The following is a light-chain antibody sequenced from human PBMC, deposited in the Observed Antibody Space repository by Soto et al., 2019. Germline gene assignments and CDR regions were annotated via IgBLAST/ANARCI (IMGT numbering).Light chain of an antibody. CDR3: QQYNNYPLT. CDR2: DAS. CDR1: QSISTW. Sequence: DIQMTQSPSTLSASVGDRVTITCWASQSISTWLAWYQQKPGKAPKLVIYDASSLKSGVPSRFSGSGSGTEFTLTINSLQPDDFATYYCQQYNNYPLTFGGGTKWIS. V-gene: IGKV1-5*01. J-gene: IGKJ4*01.